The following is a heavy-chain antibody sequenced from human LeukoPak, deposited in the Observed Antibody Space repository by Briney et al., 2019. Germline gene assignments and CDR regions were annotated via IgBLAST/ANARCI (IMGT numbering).Heavy chain of an antibody. CDR2: IKSKTDGGTT. D-gene: IGHD5-18*01. J-gene: IGHJ3*02. CDR3: TTGVRQLWFNDAFDI. Sequence: GGSLRLSCAASGFTFSNAWMSWVRQAPGKGLEWVGRIKSKTDGGTTDYAAPVKGRFTISRDDSKNTLYLQMNSLKTEDTAVYYCTTGVRQLWFNDAFDIWGQGTMVTVSS. V-gene: IGHV3-15*01. CDR1: GFTFSNAW.